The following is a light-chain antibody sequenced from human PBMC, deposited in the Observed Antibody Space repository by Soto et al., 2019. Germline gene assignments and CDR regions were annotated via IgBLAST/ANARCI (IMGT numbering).Light chain of an antibody. CDR1: QSVSSY. CDR3: QQRSNWPPENT. J-gene: IGKJ5*01. V-gene: IGKV3-11*01. Sequence: EIVLTQSPDTLSLSPGERATLSCRASQSVSSYLAWYQQKPGQAPRLLIYHASNRATGIPARFSGSGSGTDFTLTISSLEPEDFAVYYCQQRSNWPPENTFGQGTRLEIK. CDR2: HAS.